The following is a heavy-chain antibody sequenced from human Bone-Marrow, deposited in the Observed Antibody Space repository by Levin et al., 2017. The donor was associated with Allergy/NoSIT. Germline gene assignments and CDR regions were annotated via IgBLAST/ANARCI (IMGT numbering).Heavy chain of an antibody. V-gene: IGHV3-30-3*01. J-gene: IGHJ6*02. Sequence: GGSLRLSCAASGFTFSSYAMHWVRQAPGKGLEWVAVISYDGSNKYYADSVKGRFTISRDNSKNTLYLQMNSLRAEDTAVYYCARDRIAAAGQLYYYGMDVWGQGTTVTVSS. CDR3: ARDRIAAAGQLYYYGMDV. CDR2: ISYDGSNK. CDR1: GFTFSSYA. D-gene: IGHD6-13*01.